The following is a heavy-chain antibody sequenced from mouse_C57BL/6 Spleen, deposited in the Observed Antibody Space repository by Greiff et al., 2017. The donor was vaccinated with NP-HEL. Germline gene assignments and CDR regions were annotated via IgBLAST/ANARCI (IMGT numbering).Heavy chain of an antibody. D-gene: IGHD1-1*01. CDR3: ARWYYGSSPYYTMDY. CDR2: INPSTGGT. V-gene: IGHV1-42*01. Sequence: VQLQQSGPELVKPGASVKISCKASGYSFTGYYMNWVKQSPETSLEWIGEINPSTGGTTYNQKFKAKATLTVDKSSSTAYMQLKSLTSEDSAVYYCARWYYGSSPYYTMDYWGQGTSVTVSS. J-gene: IGHJ4*01. CDR1: GYSFTGYY.